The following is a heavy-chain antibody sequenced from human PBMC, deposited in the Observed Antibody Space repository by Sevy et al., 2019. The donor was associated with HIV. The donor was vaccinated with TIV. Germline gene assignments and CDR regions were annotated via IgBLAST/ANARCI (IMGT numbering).Heavy chain of an antibody. CDR2: ISAYNGNT. CDR3: ARWGAAYFAPELDY. J-gene: IGHJ4*02. Sequence: ASMKVSCKASGYTFTSYGISWVRQAPGQGLEWMGWISAYNGNTNYAQKLQGRVTMTTDTSTSTAYMELRSLRSDDTAVYCCARWGAAYFAPELDYWGQGTLVTVSS. V-gene: IGHV1-18*01. CDR1: GYTFTSYG. D-gene: IGHD1-7*01.